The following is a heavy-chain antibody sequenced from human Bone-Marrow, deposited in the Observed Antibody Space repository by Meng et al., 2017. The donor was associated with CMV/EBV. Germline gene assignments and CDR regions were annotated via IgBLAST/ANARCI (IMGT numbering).Heavy chain of an antibody. D-gene: IGHD6-13*01. CDR2: MNPNSGNT. CDR3: ARVWYSSSWYGPWDYYYGMYV. J-gene: IGHJ6*01. CDR1: GYTFTSYD. Sequence: ASVKVSCKASGYTFTSYDINWVRQATGQGLEWMGWMNPNSGNTGYAQKFQGRVTMTRNTSISTAYMELSSLRSEDTAVYYCARVWYSSSWYGPWDYYYGMYVWGQGTTVTFSS. V-gene: IGHV1-8*01.